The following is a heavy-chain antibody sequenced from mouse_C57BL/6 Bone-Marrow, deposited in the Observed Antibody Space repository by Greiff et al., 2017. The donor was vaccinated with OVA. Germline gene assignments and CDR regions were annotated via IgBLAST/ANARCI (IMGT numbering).Heavy chain of an antibody. CDR1: GFNIKDDY. V-gene: IGHV14-4*01. D-gene: IGHD1-1*01. CDR3: TTLYYYGSSYDWYFDV. CDR2: IDPENGDT. J-gene: IGHJ1*03. Sequence: LVESGAELVRPGASVKLSCTASGFNIKDDYMHWVKQRPEQGLEWIGWIDPENGDTEYASKFQGKATITADTSSNTAYLQLSSLTSEDTAVYYCTTLYYYGSSYDWYFDVWGTGTTVTVSS.